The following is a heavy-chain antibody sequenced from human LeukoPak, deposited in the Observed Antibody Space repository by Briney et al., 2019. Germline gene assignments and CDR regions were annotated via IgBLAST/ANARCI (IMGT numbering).Heavy chain of an antibody. CDR1: GFTFSSYA. V-gene: IGHV3-30-3*01. CDR2: ISYDGSNK. J-gene: IGHJ6*02. Sequence: PGGSLRLSCAASGFTFSSYAMHWVRQAPGKGLEWVAVISYDGSNKYYADSVKGRFTISRDNSKNTLYLQMNGLRAEDTAVYYCARERPPYYVFWSVLGFYYSGMDVWGQGTTVTVPS. CDR3: ARERPPYYVFWSVLGFYYSGMDV. D-gene: IGHD3-3*01.